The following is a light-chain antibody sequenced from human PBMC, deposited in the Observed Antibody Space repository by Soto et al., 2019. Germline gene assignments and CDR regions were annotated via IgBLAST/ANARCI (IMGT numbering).Light chain of an antibody. Sequence: DIQMTQSPSFLSASLGDRVTITCRASQTISSFLYWYQQTPGKAPKLLIYATSNLHSGVLSRFSGAGSGTDFTLTINSLQPEDFATYYCQQSYSTPYTFGQGTKL. J-gene: IGKJ2*01. CDR2: ATS. CDR3: QQSYSTPYT. V-gene: IGKV1-39*01. CDR1: QTISSF.